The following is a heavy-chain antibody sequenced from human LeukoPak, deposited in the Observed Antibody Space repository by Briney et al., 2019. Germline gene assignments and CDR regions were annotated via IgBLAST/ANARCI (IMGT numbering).Heavy chain of an antibody. J-gene: IGHJ4*02. CDR3: ARRLRYYYDSSGYSDY. V-gene: IGHV1-8*01. CDR1: GYTFTSYD. D-gene: IGHD3-22*01. CDR2: MNPNSGNT. Sequence: ASVQVSFKASGYTFTSYDINWVRQATGQGLEWMGWMNPNSGNTGYAQKFQGRVTMTRNTSISTAYMELSSLRSEDTAVYYCARRLRYYYDSSGYSDYWGQGTLVTVSS.